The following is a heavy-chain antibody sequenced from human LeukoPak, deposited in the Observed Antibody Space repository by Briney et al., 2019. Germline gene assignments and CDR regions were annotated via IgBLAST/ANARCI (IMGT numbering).Heavy chain of an antibody. V-gene: IGHV4-31*03. Sequence: PSQTLSLTCTVSGGSISSGGYYWSWIRRHPGKGLEWIGYIYYSGSTYYNPSLKSRVTISVDTSKNQFSLKLSSVTAADTAVYYCARGYCSSTSCYLADYWGQGTLVTVSS. CDR2: IYYSGST. CDR1: GGSISSGGYY. CDR3: ARGYCSSTSCYLADY. J-gene: IGHJ4*02. D-gene: IGHD2-2*01.